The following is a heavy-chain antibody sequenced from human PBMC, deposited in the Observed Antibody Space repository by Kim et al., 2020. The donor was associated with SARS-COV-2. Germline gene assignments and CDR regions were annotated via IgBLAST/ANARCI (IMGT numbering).Heavy chain of an antibody. CDR1: GGSISSYY. Sequence: SETLSLTCTVSGGSISSYYWSWIRQPPGKGLEWIGYIYYSGSTNYNPSLKSRVTISVDTSKNQFSLKLSSVTAADTAVYYCARELERRLGWFDPWGQGTLVTVSS. CDR3: ARELERRLGWFDP. J-gene: IGHJ5*02. V-gene: IGHV4-59*13. CDR2: IYYSGST. D-gene: IGHD1-1*01.